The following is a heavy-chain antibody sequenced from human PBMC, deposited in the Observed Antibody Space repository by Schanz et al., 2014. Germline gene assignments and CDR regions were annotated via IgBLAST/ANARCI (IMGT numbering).Heavy chain of an antibody. D-gene: IGHD1-1*01. CDR3: ARGTDWNLHY. CDR2: IGYLGDT. J-gene: IGHJ4*02. Sequence: VQLVESGGGVVQPGGSLRLSCAASGLTLSNPDMHWVRQGTGKGLEWVSTIGYLGDTYYPDSVKGRFTVSRDSGQNSLYLQMNSLRAGDTAVYYCARGTDWNLHYWGQGALVTVSS. V-gene: IGHV3-13*01. CDR1: GLTLSNPD.